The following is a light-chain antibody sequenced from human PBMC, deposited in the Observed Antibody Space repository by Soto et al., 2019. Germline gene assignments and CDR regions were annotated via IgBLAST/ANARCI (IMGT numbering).Light chain of an antibody. Sequence: DIQMTQSPSSLSASVGDRVTITCRASQSISNYLNWYQQKPGEAPKLLIYAASSLQGGVPSRFCGSGSGTDFSLTISSLQPEDFATYFCQQSYSTPWTFGQGTKVDIK. J-gene: IGKJ1*01. CDR1: QSISNY. CDR2: AAS. CDR3: QQSYSTPWT. V-gene: IGKV1-39*01.